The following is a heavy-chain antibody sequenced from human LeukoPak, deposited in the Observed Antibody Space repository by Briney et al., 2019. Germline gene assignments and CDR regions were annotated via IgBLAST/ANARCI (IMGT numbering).Heavy chain of an antibody. V-gene: IGHV1-18*01. CDR2: ISAYNGNT. CDR3: ARVAGTGSDWFDP. CDR1: GYTFTSYG. D-gene: IGHD6-19*01. Sequence: ASVKVSCKASGYTFTSYGISWVRQAPGQGLEWMGWISAYNGNTNYAQKLQGRVTMTTDTSTSTAYTELRSLRSDDTAVYYCARVAGTGSDWFDPWGQGTLVTVSS. J-gene: IGHJ5*02.